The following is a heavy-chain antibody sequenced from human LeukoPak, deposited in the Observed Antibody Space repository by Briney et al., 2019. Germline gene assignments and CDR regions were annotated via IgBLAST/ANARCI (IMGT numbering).Heavy chain of an antibody. Sequence: SETLSLTCTVSGGSISSSSYYWGWIRQPPGKGLEWIGSIYYSGSTYYNPSLKSRVTISVDTSKNQFSLKLSSVTAADTAVYYCARGSSSGYYRWFDPWGQGTLVTVSS. V-gene: IGHV4-39*07. CDR2: IYYSGST. CDR1: GGSISSSSYY. D-gene: IGHD3-22*01. CDR3: ARGSSSGYYRWFDP. J-gene: IGHJ5*02.